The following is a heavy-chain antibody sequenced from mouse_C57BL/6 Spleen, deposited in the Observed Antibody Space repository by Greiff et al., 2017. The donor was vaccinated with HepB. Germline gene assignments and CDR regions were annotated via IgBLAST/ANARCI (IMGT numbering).Heavy chain of an antibody. V-gene: IGHV5-4*01. CDR3: ANSKLSAWCAC. Sequence: EVLLVESGGGLVKPGVSLKLSCAASGFTFSSYALSWVRQTPEKRLVWVATISDGGIYTYYPANVKGRFPISRDNAKNNLCLQMSHLKSEDTAMYYCANSKLSAWCACWGQGTLVTVSA. D-gene: IGHD2-5*01. CDR1: GFTFSSYA. J-gene: IGHJ3*01. CDR2: ISDGGIYT.